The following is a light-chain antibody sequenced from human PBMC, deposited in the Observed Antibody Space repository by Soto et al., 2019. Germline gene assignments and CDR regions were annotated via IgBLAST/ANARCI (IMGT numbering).Light chain of an antibody. CDR3: SSYRSSDTLEV. CDR2: AVS. V-gene: IGLV2-14*01. Sequence: QSALTQPSSVSASPGQSISISCTGTNDDIGAYDYVSWYQQHPGKAPKLILYAVSNRPSGVSTRFSGSKSGNTASLTISGVQADDEADYYCSSYRSSDTLEVFGTGTKVTVL. J-gene: IGLJ1*01. CDR1: NDDIGAYDY.